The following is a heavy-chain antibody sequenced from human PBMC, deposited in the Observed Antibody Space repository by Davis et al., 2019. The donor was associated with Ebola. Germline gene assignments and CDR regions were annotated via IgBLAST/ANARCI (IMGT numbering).Heavy chain of an antibody. J-gene: IGHJ5*02. CDR1: GYTFTSYY. CDR3: ARGSGSYLVWFDP. D-gene: IGHD1-26*01. V-gene: IGHV1-2*06. CDR2: INPNSGGT. Sequence: ASVKVSCKASGYTFTSYYMHWVRQAPGQGLEWMGRINPNSGGTNYAQKFQGRVTMTRDTSISTAYMELSSLRSEDTAVYYCARGSGSYLVWFDPWGQGTLVTVSS.